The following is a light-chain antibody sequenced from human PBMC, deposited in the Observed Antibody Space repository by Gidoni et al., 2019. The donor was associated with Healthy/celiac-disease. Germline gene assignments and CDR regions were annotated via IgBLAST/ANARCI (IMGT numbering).Light chain of an antibody. Sequence: DLVMTHSPLSLPITPGEPASISCRSRQSLLHSNGYNYLDWYLQKPGQSQQLLIYLGSKRVAGVPERFSGSGSGTDFTLKISRVEAEDVGVYYCMQAIQTPLTFGGGTKVEIK. V-gene: IGKV2-28*01. CDR1: QSLLHSNGYNY. J-gene: IGKJ4*01. CDR3: MQAIQTPLT. CDR2: LGS.